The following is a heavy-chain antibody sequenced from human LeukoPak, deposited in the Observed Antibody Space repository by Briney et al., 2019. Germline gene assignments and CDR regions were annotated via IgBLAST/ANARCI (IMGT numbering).Heavy chain of an antibody. D-gene: IGHD6-13*01. J-gene: IGHJ4*02. Sequence: ASVKVSCKASGYTFTSYGISWVRQAPGQGLEWVGWISAYNGNTNYAQKLQGRVTMTTDTSTSTAYMELRSLRSDDTAVYYCASGRTAAGPMDYWGQGTLVTVSS. V-gene: IGHV1-18*01. CDR2: ISAYNGNT. CDR3: ASGRTAAGPMDY. CDR1: GYTFTSYG.